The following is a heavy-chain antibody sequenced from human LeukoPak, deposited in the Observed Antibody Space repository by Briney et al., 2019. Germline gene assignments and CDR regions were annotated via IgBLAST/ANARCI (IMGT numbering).Heavy chain of an antibody. Sequence: SVKVSCKASGGTFSSYAISWVRQAPGQGLEWMGGVIPIFGTANYAQKFQGRVTITADTSTDTAYMELSSLRSEDTAVYYCATRGSDIVVVSAARGDAFDIWGQGTMVTVSS. CDR2: VIPIFGTA. D-gene: IGHD2-2*01. CDR1: GGTFSSYA. J-gene: IGHJ3*02. V-gene: IGHV1-69*06. CDR3: ATRGSDIVVVSAARGDAFDI.